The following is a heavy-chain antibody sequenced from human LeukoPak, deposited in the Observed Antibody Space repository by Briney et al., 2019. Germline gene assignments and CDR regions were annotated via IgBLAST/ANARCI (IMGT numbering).Heavy chain of an antibody. Sequence: ASVKVSCKASGYTFISYDINWVRQATGQGLEWMGWMNPYSGYTGYAQKFQGRVTMTRNTSISTAYMDLSSLTSEDTAVYFCALGPATSSYSHMDVWGQGTTVTVSS. J-gene: IGHJ6*02. CDR3: ALGPATSSYSHMDV. D-gene: IGHD2-15*01. V-gene: IGHV1-8*02. CDR1: GYTFISYD. CDR2: MNPYSGYT.